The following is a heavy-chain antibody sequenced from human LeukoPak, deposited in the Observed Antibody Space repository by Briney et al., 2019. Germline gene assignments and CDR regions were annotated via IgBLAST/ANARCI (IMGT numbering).Heavy chain of an antibody. J-gene: IGHJ4*02. V-gene: IGHV4-39*01. Sequence: SETLSLTCTVSGGSMSSSSYYWGWIRQPPGKGLEWIGSIYYSGSTYYNPSLKSRVTISVDTSKNQFSLKLSSVTAADTAVYYCARQNSSGGSDYWGQGTLVAVSS. D-gene: IGHD1-26*01. CDR2: IYYSGST. CDR3: ARQNSSGGSDY. CDR1: GGSMSSSSYY.